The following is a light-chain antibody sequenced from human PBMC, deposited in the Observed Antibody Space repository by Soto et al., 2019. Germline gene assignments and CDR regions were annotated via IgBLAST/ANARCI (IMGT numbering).Light chain of an antibody. Sequence: LTQSPCTLSVSPGERATLSCRASQSVSSSYLAWYQQKPGQAPRLLIYGASSRATGIPDRFSGSGSGTDSTLTISRLEPEDFAVYYCQQYGSSPRTFGQGTKVDIK. CDR1: QSVSSSY. CDR2: GAS. J-gene: IGKJ1*01. V-gene: IGKV3-20*01. CDR3: QQYGSSPRT.